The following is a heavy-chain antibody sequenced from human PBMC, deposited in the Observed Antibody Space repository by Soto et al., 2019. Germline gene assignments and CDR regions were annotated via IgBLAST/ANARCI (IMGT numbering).Heavy chain of an antibody. J-gene: IGHJ4*02. CDR2: ISDAGSST. CDR3: ARGTVRDHDFGDH. Sequence: EVQLVESGGRLVQPGGSLRLSCAASGFTFSSYWMHWVRQVPGKGLVWVSRISDAGSSTSYAESVRGRFIISRDNAKNTLYLQLNSLRAEDTAVYYCARGTVRDHDFGDHWGQGTLVAVSS. V-gene: IGHV3-74*01. D-gene: IGHD4-17*01. CDR1: GFTFSSYW.